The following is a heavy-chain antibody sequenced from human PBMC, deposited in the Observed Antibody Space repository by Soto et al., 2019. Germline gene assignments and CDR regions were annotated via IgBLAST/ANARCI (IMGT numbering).Heavy chain of an antibody. D-gene: IGHD3-22*01. CDR2: ISGSGGTT. Sequence: GSLRLSCAASGFTFSGQAMSWVRQAPGKGLEWVSVISGSGGTTYYADSVKGRFTVSRDNSKNSLYLQMNSLSAEDTAIYYCAKIYYDSSGFYSGQYYFDSWGQGTLVTVSS. CDR3: AKIYYDSSGFYSGQYYFDS. V-gene: IGHV3-23*01. CDR1: GFTFSGQA. J-gene: IGHJ4*02.